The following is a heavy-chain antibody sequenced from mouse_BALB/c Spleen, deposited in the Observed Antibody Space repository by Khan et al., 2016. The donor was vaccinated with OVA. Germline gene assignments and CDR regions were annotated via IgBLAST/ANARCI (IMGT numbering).Heavy chain of an antibody. D-gene: IGHD2-10*01. CDR3: ARPPYFADILDH. V-gene: IGHV9-3-1*01. Sequence: QIQLVQSGPELKKPGETVKISCKASGYTFTNYGMNWVKQSPGKALKWMGWINTYTGDPTYADEFKGRFAFSLETSASTAYLQINNLKNEDAATYYCARPPYFADILDHWGQGTSVTVS. CDR2: INTYTGDP. CDR1: GYTFTNYG. J-gene: IGHJ4*01.